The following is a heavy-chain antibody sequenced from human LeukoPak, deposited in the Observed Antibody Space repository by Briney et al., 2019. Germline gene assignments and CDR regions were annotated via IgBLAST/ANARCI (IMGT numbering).Heavy chain of an antibody. CDR3: ARGVPAAISPPTH. V-gene: IGHV5-51*01. J-gene: IGHJ4*02. D-gene: IGHD2-2*01. Sequence: GESLKISCKGSGYSFISYWIGWVRQMPGKGLEWMGIIYPGDSDTRYSPSFQGQVTISADKSISTAYLQWSSLKASDTAMYYCARGVPAAISPPTHWGQGTLVTVSS. CDR1: GYSFISYW. CDR2: IYPGDSDT.